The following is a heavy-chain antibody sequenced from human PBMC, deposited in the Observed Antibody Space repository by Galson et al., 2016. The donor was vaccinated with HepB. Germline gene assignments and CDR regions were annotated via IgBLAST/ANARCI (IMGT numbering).Heavy chain of an antibody. CDR1: GFTFSNRG. Sequence: SLRLSCAASGFTFSNRGMHWVRQAPGKGLEWVAADSMDGRRKFHADSVKGRFTISRDNSNNMLFLQMNSLRADDTAVYYCAKRHEYCPPVGCSVDYWGQGTLVSVSS. D-gene: IGHD2/OR15-2a*01. V-gene: IGHV3-30*18. CDR3: AKRHEYCPPVGCSVDY. CDR2: DSMDGRRK. J-gene: IGHJ4*02.